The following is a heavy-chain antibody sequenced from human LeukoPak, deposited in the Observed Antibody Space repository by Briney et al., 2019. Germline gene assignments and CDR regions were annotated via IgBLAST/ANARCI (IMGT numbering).Heavy chain of an antibody. V-gene: IGHV1-69*05. D-gene: IGHD4-17*01. CDR3: ARGDYGDYGAFDI. CDR1: GGTFSSYA. J-gene: IGHJ3*02. Sequence: GASVKVSCKASGGTFSSYAISWVRQAPGQGLEWMGRIIPIFGTANYAQKFQGRVTITTDESTSTAYMELSSLRSGGTAVYYCARGDYGDYGAFDIWGQGTMVTVSS. CDR2: IIPIFGTA.